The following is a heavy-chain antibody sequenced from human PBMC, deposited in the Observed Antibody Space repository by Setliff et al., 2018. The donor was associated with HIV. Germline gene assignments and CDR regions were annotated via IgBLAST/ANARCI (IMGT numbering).Heavy chain of an antibody. J-gene: IGHJ1*01. CDR1: GGSFSAHY. CDR3: ARGGYSYGFGRHRAYFQY. D-gene: IGHD5-18*01. CDR2: INHSGGT. Sequence: SETLSLTCAVYGGSFSAHYWSWIRQTPGKGLEWIGEINHSGGTNYNPSLKSRVTMAVDTSKNQFSLKLSSVTAADTAVVYCARGGYSYGFGRHRAYFQYWGQGTQVTVSS. V-gene: IGHV4-34*01.